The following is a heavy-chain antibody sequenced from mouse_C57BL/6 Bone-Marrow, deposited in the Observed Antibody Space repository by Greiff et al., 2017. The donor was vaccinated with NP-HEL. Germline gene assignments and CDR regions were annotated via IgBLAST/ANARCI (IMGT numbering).Heavy chain of an antibody. CDR2: ICPGDGDT. CDR3: ARGAY. CDR1: GFSFSSYW. V-gene: IGHV1-80*01. J-gene: IGHJ3*01. Sequence: VQLQQSGAGLVKPGASVKISCKASGFSFSSYWMNWVQQRPGKGLEWIGQICPGDGDTNYNGKFKGKATLTADKSSSTAYMQLSNLTSEDSAVCFCARGAYWGQGTLVTVS.